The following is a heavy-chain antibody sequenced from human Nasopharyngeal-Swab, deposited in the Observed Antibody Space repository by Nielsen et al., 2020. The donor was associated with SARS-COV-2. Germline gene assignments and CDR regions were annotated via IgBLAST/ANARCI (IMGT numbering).Heavy chain of an antibody. Sequence: GGSLRLSCAASGFTFSSHAMHWVRQAPGKGLEWAALISYDGSNKYYADSVKGRFTISRDNSKNTLYLQLNSLRTEDTAVYYCARETKWYLDQWGQETLVTVSS. D-gene: IGHD1-14*01. CDR3: ARETKWYLDQ. CDR1: GFTFSSHA. V-gene: IGHV3-30*04. J-gene: IGHJ4*02. CDR2: ISYDGSNK.